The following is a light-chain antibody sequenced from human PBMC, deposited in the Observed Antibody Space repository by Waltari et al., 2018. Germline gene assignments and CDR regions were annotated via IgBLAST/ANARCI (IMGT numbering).Light chain of an antibody. Sequence: DIVMTQSPDSLAVSLGERATIHCKSSQSVLYSSNNLNYLAGYQQKPGQPPKLLMYWASTRESGVPDRFSGSGSGTDFTLTISSLQAEDVAVYYCQQFYSTPYTFGQGTKLEIK. CDR1: QSVLYSSNNLNY. CDR3: QQFYSTPYT. CDR2: WAS. J-gene: IGKJ2*01. V-gene: IGKV4-1*01.